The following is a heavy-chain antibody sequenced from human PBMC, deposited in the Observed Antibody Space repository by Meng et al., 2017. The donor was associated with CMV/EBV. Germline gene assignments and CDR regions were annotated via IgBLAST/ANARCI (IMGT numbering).Heavy chain of an antibody. Sequence: GGSLRLSCSSSTFTLSNRDMNWVRQAPGKGLEWLSHINRGDSVIAYADSVRGRFTISRDIAKNSLYLQMNSLRVEDTALYYCTKDQGISGYSMDVWGQGTTVTVSS. CDR2: INRGDSVI. CDR3: TKDQGISGYSMDV. CDR1: TFTLSNRD. D-gene: IGHD3-3*01. J-gene: IGHJ6*02. V-gene: IGHV3-48*03.